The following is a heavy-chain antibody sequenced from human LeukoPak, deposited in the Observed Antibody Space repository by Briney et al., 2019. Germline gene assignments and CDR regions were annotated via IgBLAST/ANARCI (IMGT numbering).Heavy chain of an antibody. CDR2: IYYSGST. Sequence: SETLSLTCTVSGGSISSYYWSWIRQPPGKGLEWIGYIYYSGSTNYNPSLKSRVSISVDTSTNQFSLKLSSVTAADTAVYYCARVRDDFWSGPSAYFDYWGQGTLVTVSS. V-gene: IGHV4-59*01. CDR3: ARVRDDFWSGPSAYFDY. J-gene: IGHJ4*02. CDR1: GGSISSYY. D-gene: IGHD3-3*01.